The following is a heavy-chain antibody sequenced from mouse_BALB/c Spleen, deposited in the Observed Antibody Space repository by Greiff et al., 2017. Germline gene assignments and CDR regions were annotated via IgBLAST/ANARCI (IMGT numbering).Heavy chain of an antibody. D-gene: IGHD1-1*01. V-gene: IGHV3-2*02. CDR3: AREEGGSSFDY. Sequence: VQLKESGPGLVKPSQSLSLTCTVTGYSITSDYAWNWIRQFPGNKLEWMGYISYSGSTSYNPSLKSRISITRDTSKNQFFLQLNSVTTEDTATYYCAREEGGSSFDYWGQGTTLTVSS. CDR1: GYSITSDYA. CDR2: ISYSGST. J-gene: IGHJ2*01.